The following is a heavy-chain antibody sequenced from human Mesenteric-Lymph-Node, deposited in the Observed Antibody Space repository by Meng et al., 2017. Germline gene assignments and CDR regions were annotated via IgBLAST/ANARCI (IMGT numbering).Heavy chain of an antibody. CDR3: ARIPPYCSRTRCYND. Sequence: SGPTLVKPTHTLPLTCTFSLFSLSTSGMCVSWIRQPPGKPLEWLALIDWDDDKYYSTSLKTRLTTSKDTSTNQVVLTMTNMDPVDTATYYCARIPPYCSRTRCYNDWGQGMLVTVSS. J-gene: IGHJ4*02. CDR2: IDWDDDK. D-gene: IGHD2-2*02. CDR1: LFSLSTSGMC. V-gene: IGHV2-70*01.